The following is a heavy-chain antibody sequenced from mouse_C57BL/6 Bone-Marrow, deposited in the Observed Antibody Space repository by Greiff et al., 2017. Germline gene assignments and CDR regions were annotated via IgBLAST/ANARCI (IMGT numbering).Heavy chain of an antibody. D-gene: IGHD1-1*01. CDR2: IDPSDSYT. CDR1: GYTFTSYW. J-gene: IGHJ4*01. CDR3: APIYYYGFYAMDY. V-gene: IGHV1-59*01. Sequence: QVQLQQPGAELVRPGTSVKLSCKASGYTFTSYWMHWVKQRPGQGLEWIGVIDPSDSYTNYNQKFKGKATLTVDTSSSTAYMQLSSLTSEDSAVYYCAPIYYYGFYAMDYWGQGTSVTVSS.